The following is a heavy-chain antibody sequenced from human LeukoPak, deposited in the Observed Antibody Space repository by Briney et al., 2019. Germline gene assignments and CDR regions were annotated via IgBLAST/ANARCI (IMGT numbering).Heavy chain of an antibody. CDR1: GFTFSSYA. D-gene: IGHD3-10*01. Sequence: GGPLRLSCAASGFTFSSYAMSWVRQAPGKGLEWVSAISGSGGSTYYADSVKGRFTISRDNSKNTLYLQMNSLRAEDTAVYYCAKTQGIYGSGRLLGYYFDYWGQGTLVTVSS. CDR3: AKTQGIYGSGRLLGYYFDY. J-gene: IGHJ4*02. CDR2: ISGSGGST. V-gene: IGHV3-23*01.